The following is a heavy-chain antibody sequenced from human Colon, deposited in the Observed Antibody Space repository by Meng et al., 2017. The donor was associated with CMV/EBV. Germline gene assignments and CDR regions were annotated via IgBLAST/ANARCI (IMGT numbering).Heavy chain of an antibody. Sequence: GGSLRLSCAASGFTFSSYAMHWVRQAPGKGLEWVAVISYDGSNKYYADSVKGRFTISRDNSKNTLYLQMNSLRAEDTAVYYCARDISRDYDFWSGSNWFDPWGQGTLVT. D-gene: IGHD3-3*01. J-gene: IGHJ5*02. CDR2: ISYDGSNK. CDR1: GFTFSSYA. CDR3: ARDISRDYDFWSGSNWFDP. V-gene: IGHV3-30-3*01.